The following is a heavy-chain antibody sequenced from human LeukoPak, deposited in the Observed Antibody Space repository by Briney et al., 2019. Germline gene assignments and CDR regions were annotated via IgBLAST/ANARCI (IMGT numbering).Heavy chain of an antibody. Sequence: PGGSLRLSCAASGFTFSSYAMSWVRQAPGKGLEWVSAISGSGGSTYYADSVKGRFTISRDNSKNTLYLQMNSLRAEDTVVYYWARVNDSSCYYYLDAFDIWGQGTMVTVSS. CDR2: ISGSGGST. CDR3: ARVNDSSCYYYLDAFDI. CDR1: GFTFSSYA. V-gene: IGHV3-23*01. D-gene: IGHD3-22*01. J-gene: IGHJ3*02.